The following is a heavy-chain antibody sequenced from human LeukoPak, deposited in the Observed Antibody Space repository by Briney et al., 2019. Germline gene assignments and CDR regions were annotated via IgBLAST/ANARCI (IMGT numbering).Heavy chain of an antibody. Sequence: PGGSLRLSCAASGFTFSSYAMHWVRQAPGKGLEWVAVISYDGSNKYYADSVKGRFTISRDNSKNTLYLQMNSLRAEDTAVYYCAGGPEAFDIWGQGTMVTVSS. V-gene: IGHV3-30-3*01. CDR3: AGGPEAFDI. J-gene: IGHJ3*02. CDR1: GFTFSSYA. CDR2: ISYDGSNK.